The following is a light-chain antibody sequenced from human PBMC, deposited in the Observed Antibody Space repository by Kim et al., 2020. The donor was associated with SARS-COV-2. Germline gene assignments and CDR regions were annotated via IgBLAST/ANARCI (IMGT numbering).Light chain of an antibody. CDR3: QQRNNWALT. CDR1: RGVNSNN. Sequence: YPEERATHTNRASRGVNSNNLDSFQQRRGQTPRLQIYDASNMPTGIPARFSGSRSGTDFTRTISSLGPEDFAVYYCQQRNNWALTYGGGTKVDIK. V-gene: IGKV3-11*01. CDR2: DAS. J-gene: IGKJ4*01.